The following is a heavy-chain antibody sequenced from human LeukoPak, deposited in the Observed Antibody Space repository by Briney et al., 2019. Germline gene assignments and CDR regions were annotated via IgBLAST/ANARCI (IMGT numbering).Heavy chain of an antibody. CDR1: GGSLNSYY. Sequence: PSETLSLTCTVSGGSLNSYYWSWLRQSPGKGLEWVGYISYSGSTNYNPSLTSRVTISLDTSKSQFSLNLSSVTAADTAVYYCARVGPWIQIWYFDYWGQGTLVTVSS. J-gene: IGHJ4*02. CDR3: ARVGPWIQIWYFDY. D-gene: IGHD5-18*01. CDR2: ISYSGST. V-gene: IGHV4-59*01.